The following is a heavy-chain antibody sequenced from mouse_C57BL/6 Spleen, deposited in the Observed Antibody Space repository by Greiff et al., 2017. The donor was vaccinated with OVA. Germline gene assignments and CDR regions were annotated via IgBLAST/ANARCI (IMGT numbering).Heavy chain of an antibody. CDR3: TRIGGSKGNYFDY. J-gene: IGHJ2*01. Sequence: EVKLVESGEGLVKPGGSLKLSCAASGFTFSSYAMSWVRQTPEKRLEWVAYISSGGDYIYYADTVKGRFTISRDNARNTLYLQMSSLKSEDTAMYYCTRIGGSKGNYFDYWGQGTTLTVSS. V-gene: IGHV5-9-1*02. CDR1: GFTFSSYA. CDR2: ISSGGDYI. D-gene: IGHD1-1*01.